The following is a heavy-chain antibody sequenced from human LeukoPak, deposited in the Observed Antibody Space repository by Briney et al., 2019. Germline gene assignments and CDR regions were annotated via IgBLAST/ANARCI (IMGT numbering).Heavy chain of an antibody. CDR3: ARDAYSYGLTNYDFDI. CDR2: INGDRNTP. D-gene: IGHD5-18*01. Sequence: GGSLRLSCAASGFTFSRYWMHWVRQAPGKGLVWVSRINGDRNTPIYADSVKGRFTISRDNARNTLYLQMNSLRAEDTAVYYCARDAYSYGLTNYDFDIWGQGTMVTVSS. CDR1: GFTFSRYW. V-gene: IGHV3-74*01. J-gene: IGHJ3*02.